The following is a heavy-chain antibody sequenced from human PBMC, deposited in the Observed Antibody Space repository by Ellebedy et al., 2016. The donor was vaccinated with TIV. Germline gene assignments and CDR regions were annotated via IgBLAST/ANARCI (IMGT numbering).Heavy chain of an antibody. D-gene: IGHD4-11*01. CDR3: ARDNYLGFGKSFHFDH. Sequence: ASVKVSCKASGYSFISYFIHWVRQAPGQGLEWMGWINPNIGATNYAQKFQDRVTMTRDTSISTAYMELSSLTSDDTAVYYCARDNYLGFGKSFHFDHWGQGTPVTVSS. CDR1: GYSFISYF. J-gene: IGHJ4*02. CDR2: INPNIGAT. V-gene: IGHV1-2*02.